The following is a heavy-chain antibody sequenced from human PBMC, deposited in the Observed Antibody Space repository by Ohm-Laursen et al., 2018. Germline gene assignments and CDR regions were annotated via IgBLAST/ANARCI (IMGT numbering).Heavy chain of an antibody. J-gene: IGHJ4*02. Sequence: SLRLSCAASGFTFSFYEMNWVRQAPGKGLEWVSYISSSGSTIYYADSVKGRFTISRDNANNSLYLQMNSLRAEDTAVYYCVRGGRNFVSWGQGALVTVSS. CDR3: VRGGRNFVS. CDR1: GFTFSFYE. V-gene: IGHV3-48*03. CDR2: ISSSGSTI.